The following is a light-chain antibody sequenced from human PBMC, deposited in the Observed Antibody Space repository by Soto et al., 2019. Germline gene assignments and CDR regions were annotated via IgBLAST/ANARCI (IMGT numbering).Light chain of an antibody. CDR1: QSVSSSY. J-gene: IGKJ1*01. Sequence: EIVLTQSPGTLSLSPGERATLSCRASQSVSSSYLAWYQHKPGQAPRLLIYGASSMATGIPDRFSGSGSWTDFTLTISRLEPEDVAVYYCQQYGRPSWTFGQGTKVDVK. V-gene: IGKV3-20*01. CDR2: GAS. CDR3: QQYGRPSWT.